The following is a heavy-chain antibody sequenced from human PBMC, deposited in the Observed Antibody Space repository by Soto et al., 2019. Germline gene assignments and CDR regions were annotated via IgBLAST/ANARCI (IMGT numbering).Heavy chain of an antibody. Sequence: QVQLVQSGGEVKKPGSSVKVSCKASGGTFRSYTITWVRRAPGQGLEWMGGISPIFGTANYAPKFQDRVVITADECTSTAYMELSSLRSEDTAVYYCARWRFAAHLPAYYGMDVWGQGTTVTVSS. CDR1: GGTFRSYT. CDR3: ARWRFAAHLPAYYGMDV. V-gene: IGHV1-69*01. CDR2: ISPIFGTA. D-gene: IGHD2-15*01. J-gene: IGHJ6*02.